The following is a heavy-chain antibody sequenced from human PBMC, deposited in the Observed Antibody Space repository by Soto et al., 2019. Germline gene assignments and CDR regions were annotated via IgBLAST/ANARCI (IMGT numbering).Heavy chain of an antibody. CDR1: GYAYTSNY. CDR2: INPSGGST. CDR3: ARDRVRGYSYGYAY. Sequence: KVSCKASGYAYTSNYRHWRRQAPGQGLEWMGIINPSGGSTSYAQKFQGRVTMTRDTSTSTVYMELSSLRSEDTAVYYCARDRVRGYSYGYAYWGQGTLVTVSS. D-gene: IGHD5-18*01. V-gene: IGHV1-46*01. J-gene: IGHJ4*02.